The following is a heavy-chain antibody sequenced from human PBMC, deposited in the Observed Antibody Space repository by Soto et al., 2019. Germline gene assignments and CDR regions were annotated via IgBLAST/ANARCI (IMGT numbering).Heavy chain of an antibody. D-gene: IGHD2-15*01. CDR1: GFTFSSYW. CDR3: ARGYCSGGSCYFVSSYYYYMDV. Sequence: GGSLRLSCAASGFTFSSYWMSWVRQAPGKGLEWVANIKQDGSEKYYVDSVKGRLTISRDNAKNSLYLQMNSLRAEDTAVYYCARGYCSGGSCYFVSSYYYYMDVWGKGTTVTVSS. J-gene: IGHJ6*03. CDR2: IKQDGSEK. V-gene: IGHV3-7*01.